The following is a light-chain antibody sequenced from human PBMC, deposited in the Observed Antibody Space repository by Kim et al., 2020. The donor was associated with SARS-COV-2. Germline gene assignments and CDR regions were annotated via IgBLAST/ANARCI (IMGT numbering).Light chain of an antibody. CDR3: QQYTNWPLYS. J-gene: IGKJ2*03. CDR2: GAS. V-gene: IGKV3-15*01. Sequence: VSPGVAATSSGRTNRMCTIHLAWYQQNPGQPPRLLIYGASSRAAGIPARFSGSGSATDFTLTITGVQSEDLAVYYCQQYTNWPLYSFGQGTKLEIK. CDR1: RMCTIH.